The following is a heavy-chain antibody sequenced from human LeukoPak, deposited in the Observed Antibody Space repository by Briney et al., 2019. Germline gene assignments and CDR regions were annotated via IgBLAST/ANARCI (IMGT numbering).Heavy chain of an antibody. CDR1: GFTFSSYG. D-gene: IGHD1-26*01. Sequence: GGSLKLSCAASGFTFSSYGMHWVRQAPGKGLEWVAVISYDGSNKYYADSVKGRFTISRDNSKDTLYLQMNSLRAEDTAVYYCAKEASGSYYSPFDYWGQGTLVTVSS. V-gene: IGHV3-30*18. J-gene: IGHJ4*02. CDR3: AKEASGSYYSPFDY. CDR2: ISYDGSNK.